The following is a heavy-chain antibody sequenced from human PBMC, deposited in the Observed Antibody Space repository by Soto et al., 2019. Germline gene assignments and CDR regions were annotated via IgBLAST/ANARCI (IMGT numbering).Heavy chain of an antibody. V-gene: IGHV4-39*01. J-gene: IGHJ4*02. CDR2: VYFSGST. CDR1: SGSITGSSYY. CDR3: ARQIQLLYFDD. Sequence: PSETLSLTCTVSSGSITGSSYYWGWIRQPPGQGLEWIGSVYFSGSTYYNPSLKSRVTMSVDLSRHQFSLKLISVTAADTAVYFCARQIQLLYFDDWGPGALVTVSS. D-gene: IGHD2-2*01.